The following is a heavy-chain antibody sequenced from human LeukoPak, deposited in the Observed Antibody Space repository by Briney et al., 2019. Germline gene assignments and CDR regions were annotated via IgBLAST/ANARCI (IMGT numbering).Heavy chain of an antibody. D-gene: IGHD4-11*01. V-gene: IGHV4-34*01. J-gene: IGHJ6*02. Sequence: SETLSLTCAVYGGSFSGYCWSRIRQPPGKGLEWIGEINHSGSTNYNPSLKSRVTISVDTSKNQFSLKLSSVTAADTAVYYCARKSYSNYVYYYYGMDVWGQGTTVTVSS. CDR3: ARKSYSNYVYYYYGMDV. CDR1: GGSFSGYC. CDR2: INHSGST.